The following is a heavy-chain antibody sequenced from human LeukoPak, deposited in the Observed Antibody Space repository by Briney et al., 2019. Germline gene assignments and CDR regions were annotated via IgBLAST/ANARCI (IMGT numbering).Heavy chain of an antibody. V-gene: IGHV3-33*01. CDR2: IWYDGSNK. Sequence: PGRSLRLSCAASGFTFSSYGMHWVRQAPSKGLEWVAVIWYDGSNKYYADSVKGRFTISRDNSKNTLYLQMNSLRAEDTAVYYCARDSSSSVYYYYGMDVWGQGTTVTVSS. D-gene: IGHD6-6*01. CDR1: GFTFSSYG. CDR3: ARDSSSSVYYYYGMDV. J-gene: IGHJ6*02.